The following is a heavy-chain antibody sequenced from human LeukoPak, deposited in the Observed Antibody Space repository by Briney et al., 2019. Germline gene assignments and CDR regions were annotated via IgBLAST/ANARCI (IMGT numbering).Heavy chain of an antibody. D-gene: IGHD5-18*01. CDR1: GFTFSDYY. J-gene: IGHJ4*02. CDR3: AREYSYGYGSHFDY. V-gene: IGHV3-11*01. CDR2: ISSSGSTI. Sequence: AGGSLRLSCAASGFTFSDYYMSWIRQAPGKGLEWVSYISSSGSTIYYADSVKGQFTISRDNAKNSLYLQMNSLRAEDTAVYYCAREYSYGYGSHFDYWGRGTLVTVSS.